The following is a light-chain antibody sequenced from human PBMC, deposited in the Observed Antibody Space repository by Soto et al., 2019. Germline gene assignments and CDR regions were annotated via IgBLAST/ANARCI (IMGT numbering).Light chain of an antibody. CDR3: QQDGTSPHT. CDR1: QSVNSNY. J-gene: IGKJ2*01. CDR2: GAS. Sequence: EIVLTQSPGTLSLSPGERATLSCRASQSVNSNYLTWYQQKPGQVPSPLIYGASIRAAGVPERPSGSGPGTGFTLTISGLQPEDGAEYYCQQDGTSPHTFGQGTKLEIK. V-gene: IGKV3-20*01.